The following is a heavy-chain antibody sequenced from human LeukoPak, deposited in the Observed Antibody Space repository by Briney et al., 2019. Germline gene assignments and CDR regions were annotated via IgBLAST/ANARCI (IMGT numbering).Heavy chain of an antibody. Sequence: PSETLSLTCTVSDDSITIYYWTWIRQPPGKGLEWIGYIDHTGSTNYNPSLNSRVTISRDTSKNHFSLELTSATAADTAVYYCARERAVTTYYYFDYWGQGTLVTVSS. CDR3: ARERAVTTYYYFDY. CDR2: IDHTGST. J-gene: IGHJ4*02. V-gene: IGHV4-59*01. D-gene: IGHD4-17*01. CDR1: DDSITIYY.